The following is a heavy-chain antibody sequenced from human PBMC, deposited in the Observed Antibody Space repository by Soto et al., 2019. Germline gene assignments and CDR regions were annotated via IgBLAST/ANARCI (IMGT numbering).Heavy chain of an antibody. CDR1: GYTLTELS. CDR3: ARQIYDSDTGPNFQYYFDS. V-gene: IGHV1-24*01. Sequence: ASVKVSCKVSGYTLTELSMHWVRQAPGKGLEWMGGFDPEDGEIIYVQKFQGRVTVTEDTSTDTTYMELSSLRSEDTAMYYCARQIYDSDTGPNFQYYFDSWGQGTPVTVSS. D-gene: IGHD3-22*01. J-gene: IGHJ4*02. CDR2: FDPEDGEI.